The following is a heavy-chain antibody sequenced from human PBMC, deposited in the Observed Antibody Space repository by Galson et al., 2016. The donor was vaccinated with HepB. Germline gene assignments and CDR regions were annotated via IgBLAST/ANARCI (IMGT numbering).Heavy chain of an antibody. CDR3: ARRDSSPDY. J-gene: IGHJ4*02. CDR2: IGDNGLRT. V-gene: IGHV3-11*06. D-gene: IGHD3-3*01. Sequence: SLRLSCAASGFTFSDFYMSWIRQAPGKGLEWVAFIGDNGLRTNYAQSVEGRFTISRDNARDSLYLQMNTLGVGDTAVYYCARRDSSPDYWGQGTLVTVSS. CDR1: GFTFSDFY.